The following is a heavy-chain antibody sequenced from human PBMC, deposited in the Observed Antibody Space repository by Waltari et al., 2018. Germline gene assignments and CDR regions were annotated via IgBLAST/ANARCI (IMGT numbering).Heavy chain of an antibody. CDR2: IIPIFGTA. J-gene: IGHJ4*02. CDR1: GGTFSSYA. D-gene: IGHD3-3*01. CDR3: ARVSPLYYDFWSGSDPFDY. Sequence: QVQLVQSGAEVKKPGSSVKVSCKASGGTFSSYAISWVRQAPGQGLEWMGGIIPIFGTANYAQKFQGRVTITADKSTSTAYMELSSLRSEDTAVYYCARVSPLYYDFWSGSDPFDYWGQGTLVTVSS. V-gene: IGHV1-69*14.